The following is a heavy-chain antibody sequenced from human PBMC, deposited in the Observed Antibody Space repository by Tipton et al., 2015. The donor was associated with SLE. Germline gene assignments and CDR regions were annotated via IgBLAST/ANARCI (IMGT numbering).Heavy chain of an antibody. J-gene: IGHJ4*02. V-gene: IGHV4-61*02. Sequence: TLSLTCTVSGGSISSGRYYWNWIRQPAGRGPEWIGRISSSGSANYSPSLESRVTISLDTSKNQFSLELSSATAADTAMYYCASYSYDSSGSTHFDYWGQGTLVTASS. CDR3: ASYSYDSSGSTHFDY. D-gene: IGHD3-22*01. CDR2: ISSSGSA. CDR1: GGSISSGRYY.